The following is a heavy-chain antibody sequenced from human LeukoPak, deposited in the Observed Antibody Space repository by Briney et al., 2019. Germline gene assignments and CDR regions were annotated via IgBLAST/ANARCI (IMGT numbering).Heavy chain of an antibody. CDR3: ARVRSSYYRSSPNWFDP. J-gene: IGHJ5*02. CDR1: GGSISSYY. CDR2: IYYSGST. D-gene: IGHD1-26*01. Sequence: SETLSLTCTVSGGSISSYYWSWIRQPPGKGREWIGYIYYSGSTNYNPSLKSRVTISVDTSKNQFSLKLSSVTAADTAVYYCARVRSSYYRSSPNWFDPWGQGTLVTVSS. V-gene: IGHV4-59*01.